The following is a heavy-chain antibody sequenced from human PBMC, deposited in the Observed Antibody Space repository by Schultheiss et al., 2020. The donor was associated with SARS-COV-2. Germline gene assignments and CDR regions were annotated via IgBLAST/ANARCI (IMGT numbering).Heavy chain of an antibody. CDR3: ARHERRNYYDSSGYPRFGY. CDR1: GYSFTSYW. V-gene: IGHV5-10-1*01. D-gene: IGHD3-22*01. J-gene: IGHJ4*02. CDR2: IDPSDSYT. Sequence: GESLKISCKGSGYSFTSYWISWVRQMPGKGLEWMGRIDPSDSYTNYSPSFQGHVTISADKSISTAYLQWSSLKASDTAMYYCARHERRNYYDSSGYPRFGYWGQGTLVTVSS.